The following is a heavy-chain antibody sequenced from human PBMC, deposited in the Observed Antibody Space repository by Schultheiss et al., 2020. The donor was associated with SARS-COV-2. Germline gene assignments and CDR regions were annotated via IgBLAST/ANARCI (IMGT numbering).Heavy chain of an antibody. CDR2: IYYSGST. J-gene: IGHJ1*01. CDR3: ASIAVAGPAGPRLQD. V-gene: IGHV4-59*08. CDR1: GGSISSYY. D-gene: IGHD6-19*01. Sequence: SQTLSLTCTVSGGSISSYYWSSIRQPAGKGLEWIGYIYYSGSTNYNPSLKSRVTISVDTSKNQFSLKLSSVTAADTAVYYCASIAVAGPAGPRLQDWGQGTLVTVSS.